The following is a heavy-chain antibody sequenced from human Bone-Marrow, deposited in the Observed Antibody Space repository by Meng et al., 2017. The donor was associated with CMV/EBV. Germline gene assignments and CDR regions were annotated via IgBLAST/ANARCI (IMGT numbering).Heavy chain of an antibody. Sequence: GSLRLSCTVSGGSISSSSYYWGWIRQPPGKGLEWIGSIYYSGSTYYNPYLKSRVTISVDTSKNQFSLKLSSVTAADTAVYYCARGTTNFGVALMGYWGQGTLVTVSS. D-gene: IGHD3-3*01. CDR3: ARGTTNFGVALMGY. V-gene: IGHV4-39*07. CDR2: IYYSGST. J-gene: IGHJ4*02. CDR1: GGSISSSSYY.